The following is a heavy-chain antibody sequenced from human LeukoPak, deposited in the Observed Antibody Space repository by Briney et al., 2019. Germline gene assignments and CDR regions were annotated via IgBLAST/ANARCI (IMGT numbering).Heavy chain of an antibody. CDR3: ARGPHGSSDFN. Sequence: GGSLRLSCAASGFTFSIYAMSWVRQAPGKGLEWVSANSSSSIYIYYADSVKGRFTISRDNAKHSLYLQMNGLRAEDKAMYYCARGPHGSSDFNWGQGTMVTVSS. CDR1: GFTFSIYA. J-gene: IGHJ3*01. D-gene: IGHD1-26*01. V-gene: IGHV3-21*01. CDR2: NSSSSIYI.